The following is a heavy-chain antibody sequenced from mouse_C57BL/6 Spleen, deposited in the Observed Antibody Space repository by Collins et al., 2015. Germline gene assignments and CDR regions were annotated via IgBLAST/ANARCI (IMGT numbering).Heavy chain of an antibody. V-gene: IGHV1-52*01. Sequence: QVQLQQPGAELVRPGSSVKLSCKASGYTLTSYWMHWVKQRPIQGLEWIGNIDPSDSETHYNQKFKDKATLTVDKSSSTAYMQLSNLTSEDSAVYYCAKVSRWDEYYFDYWGQGTTLTVSS. CDR2: IDPSDSET. CDR3: AKVSRWDEYYFDY. J-gene: IGHJ2*01. D-gene: IGHD4-1*01. CDR1: GYTLTSYW.